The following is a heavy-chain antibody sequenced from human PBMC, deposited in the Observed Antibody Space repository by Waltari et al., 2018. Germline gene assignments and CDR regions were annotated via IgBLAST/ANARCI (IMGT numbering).Heavy chain of an antibody. CDR3: AKAMVYAIDY. Sequence: QVQLVQSGAEVKKPGASVKVSCKASGYTFTGYSMHWVRQAPGQGREWMGWLNPNSGGTSYAQKFQGRVTMTRDTSISTAYMELSRLRSDDTAVYYCAKAMVYAIDYWGQGTLVTVSS. CDR2: LNPNSGGT. V-gene: IGHV1-2*02. D-gene: IGHD2-8*01. CDR1: GYTFTGYS. J-gene: IGHJ4*02.